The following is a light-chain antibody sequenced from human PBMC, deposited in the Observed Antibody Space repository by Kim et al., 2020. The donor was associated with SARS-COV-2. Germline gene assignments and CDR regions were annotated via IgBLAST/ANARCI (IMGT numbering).Light chain of an antibody. Sequence: EIVMTQSPATLSVSPGDRATLSCRASQSVSKNLAWYQQKPGQVPRLLIYGASTRATGIPARFSGSGSGTEFTLTISSLQSEDVAVYYCQQYNNGPLTFGQGTKVDIK. CDR3: QQYNNGPLT. CDR2: GAS. J-gene: IGKJ1*01. CDR1: QSVSKN. V-gene: IGKV3-15*01.